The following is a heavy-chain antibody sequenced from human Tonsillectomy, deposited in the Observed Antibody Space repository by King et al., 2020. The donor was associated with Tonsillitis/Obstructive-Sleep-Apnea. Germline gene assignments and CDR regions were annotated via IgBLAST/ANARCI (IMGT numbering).Heavy chain of an antibody. V-gene: IGHV4-34*01. CDR2: INHSGST. D-gene: IGHD6-19*01. CDR3: ARGFDSSGWEGGCYFDY. J-gene: IGHJ4*02. Sequence: VQLQQWGAGLLKPSETLSLTCAVYGGSFSGYYWSWIRQPPGKGLEWIGEINHSGSTNYNPSLKSRVTISVDTSKNQFSLKLSSVTAADTAVYYCARGFDSSGWEGGCYFDYWGQGTLVTVSS. CDR1: GGSFSGYY.